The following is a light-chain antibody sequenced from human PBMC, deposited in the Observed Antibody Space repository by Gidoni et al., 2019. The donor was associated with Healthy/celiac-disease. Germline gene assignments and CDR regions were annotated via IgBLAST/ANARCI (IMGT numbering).Light chain of an antibody. J-gene: IGKJ1*01. V-gene: IGKV3-20*01. CDR2: GAS. CDR1: QRVSSSY. CDR3: QQYGSSPWT. Sequence: ERVLTHSPGSLALSPGERATVPCRASQRVSSSYLAWYQQKPGQAPRLLIYGASSRATGIPARFSGSGSGTDFTLTISRLEPEDFAVYYCQQYGSSPWTFGPGTKVEIK.